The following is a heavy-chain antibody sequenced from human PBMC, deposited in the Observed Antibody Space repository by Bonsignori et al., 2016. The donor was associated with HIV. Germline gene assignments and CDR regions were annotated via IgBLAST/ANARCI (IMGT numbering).Heavy chain of an antibody. Sequence: WVRQAPGQGLEWMGGIIPILGIANYAQKFQGRVTITADESTSTAYMELSSLRSEDTAVYYCARDLNGYSYGHFDYWGQGTLVTVSS. D-gene: IGHD5-18*01. V-gene: IGHV1-69*10. CDR3: ARDLNGYSYGHFDY. J-gene: IGHJ4*02. CDR2: IIPILGIA.